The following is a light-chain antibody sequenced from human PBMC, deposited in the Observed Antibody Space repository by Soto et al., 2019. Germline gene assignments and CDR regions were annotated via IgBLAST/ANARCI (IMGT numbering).Light chain of an antibody. CDR3: FSYTTSTTNV. Sequence: QSALTQAASVSGSPGQSITISCVGTSSDIGGYNFVSWYQQHPGKAPKLMIFEVNKRPSGVSNRFSGSKSGNTASLTISGLQDEDEADYFCFSYTTSTTNVFGTGTKVTVL. V-gene: IGLV2-14*01. CDR1: SSDIGGYNF. J-gene: IGLJ1*01. CDR2: EVN.